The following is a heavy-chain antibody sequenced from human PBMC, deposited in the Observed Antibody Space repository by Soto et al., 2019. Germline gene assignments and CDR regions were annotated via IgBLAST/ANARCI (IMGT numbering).Heavy chain of an antibody. CDR1: GGTFSSYA. CDR2: IIPIFGTA. V-gene: IGHV1-69*01. J-gene: IGHJ6*02. Sequence: QVQLVQSGAEVKKPGSSVKVSCKASGGTFSSYAISWVRQAPGQGLEWMGGIIPIFGTANYAQKFQGRVTITEDESTSTAYMELSSLRSEDTAVYYCARDKIEYSSSLGYYGMDVWGQGTTVTVSS. D-gene: IGHD6-6*01. CDR3: ARDKIEYSSSLGYYGMDV.